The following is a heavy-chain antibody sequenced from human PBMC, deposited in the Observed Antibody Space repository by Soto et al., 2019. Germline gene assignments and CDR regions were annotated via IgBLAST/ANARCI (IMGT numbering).Heavy chain of an antibody. Sequence: GGSLRLSCAASGFTFSGYWRSWVRQAPGKGLEWVANIKQDGSEEYYVDSVKGRFTISRDNAKNSLYLQMNSLRAEDTAVYYCARVLSPAAMLFYYYYYYMDVWGKGTTVTVSS. CDR2: IKQDGSEE. D-gene: IGHD2-2*01. CDR1: GFTFSGYW. V-gene: IGHV3-7*01. CDR3: ARVLSPAAMLFYYYYYYMDV. J-gene: IGHJ6*03.